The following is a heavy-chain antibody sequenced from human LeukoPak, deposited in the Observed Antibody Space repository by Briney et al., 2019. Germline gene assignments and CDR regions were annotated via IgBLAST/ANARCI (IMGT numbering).Heavy chain of an antibody. CDR1: GGTFSSYA. V-gene: IGHV1-69*05. CDR3: ARVPTPAWDSSKTVDYYYMDV. CDR2: IIPIFGTA. J-gene: IGHJ6*03. Sequence: SVKVSCKASGGTFSSYAISWVRQAPGQGLEWMGGIIPIFGTANYAQKFQGRVTITTDESTSTAYMELSSRRSEDTAVYYCARVPTPAWDSSKTVDYYYMDVWGKGTTVTVSS. D-gene: IGHD6-6*01.